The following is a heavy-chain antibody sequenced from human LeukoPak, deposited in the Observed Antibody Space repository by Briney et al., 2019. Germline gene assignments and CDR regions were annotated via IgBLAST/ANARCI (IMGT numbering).Heavy chain of an antibody. V-gene: IGHV4-61*05. CDR2: IYSSGST. J-gene: IGHJ4*02. CDR1: GGSISSSNYY. CDR3: ARYYCPDGTCRGFDY. D-gene: IGHD2-15*01. Sequence: SETLSLTCTVSGGSISSSNYYWAWIRQPPGKGLECIGYIYSSGSTNCNPSLKSRVTISVDTSKNQFSLKLSSVTAADTAVYYCARYYCPDGTCRGFDYWGQGTLVTVSS.